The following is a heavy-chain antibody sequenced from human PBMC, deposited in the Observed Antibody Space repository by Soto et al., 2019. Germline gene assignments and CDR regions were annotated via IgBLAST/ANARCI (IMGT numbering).Heavy chain of an antibody. CDR2: INSNGGNT. V-gene: IGHV3-64*01. J-gene: IGHJ4*02. CDR1: GFTFSGYS. D-gene: IGHD6-25*01. CDR3: ARGRVEDSSGWATYFDY. Sequence: EVQLVESGGGLVQPGGSLRLSCEASGFTFSGYSMFWVRQAPGKGLEYVSAINSNGGNTFYAKSVKGRFTISRDNSKNTWYLKMGSLRAEDMAVYYCARGRVEDSSGWATYFDYWGQGPLVTVSS.